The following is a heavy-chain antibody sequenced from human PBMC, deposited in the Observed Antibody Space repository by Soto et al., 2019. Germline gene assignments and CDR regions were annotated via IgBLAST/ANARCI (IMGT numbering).Heavy chain of an antibody. Sequence: QVQLQQWGAGLLKPSETLSLTCAVYGGSFSGYYWSWIRQPPGKGLEWIGEINHSGSTNYNPSLKSRVTISVDTSKNQFSLELSSVTAADTAVYYCARGAPHYDILTGYYMGWFDPWGQGTLVTVSS. V-gene: IGHV4-34*01. D-gene: IGHD3-9*01. CDR3: ARGAPHYDILTGYYMGWFDP. CDR2: INHSGST. CDR1: GGSFSGYY. J-gene: IGHJ5*02.